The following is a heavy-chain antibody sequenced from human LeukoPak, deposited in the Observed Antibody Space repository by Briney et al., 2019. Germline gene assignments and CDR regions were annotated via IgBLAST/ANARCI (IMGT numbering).Heavy chain of an antibody. V-gene: IGHV5-51*01. CDR1: GYSFTSYW. CDR2: IYPGDSDT. J-gene: IGHJ4*02. D-gene: IGHD5-24*01. CDR3: ARHRRDGYPSGFDY. Sequence: NRGESLKISCKGSGYSFTSYWIGWVRQKPGKGLEWMGIIYPGDSDTRYSPSFQGQVTISADNSITTASLQWSSLEASDTAMYYCARHRRDGYPSGFDYWGQGTLVTVSS.